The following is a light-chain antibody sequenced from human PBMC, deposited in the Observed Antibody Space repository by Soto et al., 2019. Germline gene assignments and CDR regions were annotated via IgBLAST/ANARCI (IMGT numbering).Light chain of an antibody. Sequence: QSVLTQPRSVSGSPGQSVTISCSGTSSDLGGYNYVSWYQHHPGKAPKLMIYDVTLRPSGVPDRFSGSKSGNTASLTISGLQAEDEAEYYCYSYAGSFTWVFGGGTKLTVL. J-gene: IGLJ3*02. V-gene: IGLV2-11*01. CDR3: YSYAGSFTWV. CDR2: DVT. CDR1: SSDLGGYNY.